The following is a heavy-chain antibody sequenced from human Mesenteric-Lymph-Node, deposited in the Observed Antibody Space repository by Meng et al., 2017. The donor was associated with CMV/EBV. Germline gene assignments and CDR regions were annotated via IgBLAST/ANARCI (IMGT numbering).Heavy chain of an antibody. CDR3: AKSRSSTPGIVDD. CDR1: VFSVTSGAYH. D-gene: IGHD2/OR15-2a*01. V-gene: IGHV4-61*08. CDR2: IYGTGIT. Sequence: QVPRQELGPGLVKPSGPLSPTCIVSVFSVTSGAYHWSWIRQSPGKGLEWIGYIYGTGITIYNPSLKSRVTILLETSKNQFSLKLNSVTTADTAVYYCAKSRSSTPGIVDDWGQGTLVTVSS. J-gene: IGHJ4*02.